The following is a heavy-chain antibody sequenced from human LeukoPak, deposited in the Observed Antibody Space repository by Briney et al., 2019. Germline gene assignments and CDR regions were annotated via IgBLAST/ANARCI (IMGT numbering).Heavy chain of an antibody. Sequence: PGRSLRLSCAASGFTFDDYAMHWVRQAPGKGLEWVSGISWNSGSIGYADSVKGRFTISRDNAKNSLYLQMNSLRAEDTALYYCAKDARLGYCSSTSCYARGGFDCWGQGTLVTVSS. CDR2: ISWNSGSI. V-gene: IGHV3-9*01. J-gene: IGHJ4*02. CDR3: AKDARLGYCSSTSCYARGGFDC. CDR1: GFTFDDYA. D-gene: IGHD2-2*01.